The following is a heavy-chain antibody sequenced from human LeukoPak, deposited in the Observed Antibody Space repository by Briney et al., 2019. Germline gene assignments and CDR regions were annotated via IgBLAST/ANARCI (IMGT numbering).Heavy chain of an antibody. D-gene: IGHD5-12*01. J-gene: IGHJ6*03. V-gene: IGHV3-21*01. CDR1: GFTFSSYS. Sequence: PGGSLRLSCAASGFTFSSYSMNWVRQAPGKGLEWVSSISSSSSYIYYADSVKGRFTISRDNAKNSLYLQMNSLRAEDTAVYYCARNGGYSGYDLLNYYYYMDVWGKGTTVTVSS. CDR2: ISSSSSYI. CDR3: ARNGGYSGYDLLNYYYYMDV.